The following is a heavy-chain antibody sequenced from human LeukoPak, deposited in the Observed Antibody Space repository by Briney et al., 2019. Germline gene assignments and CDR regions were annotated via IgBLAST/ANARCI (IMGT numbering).Heavy chain of an antibody. J-gene: IGHJ4*02. CDR2: IFPADSDT. CDR3: ARRGNYGDY. D-gene: IGHD3-16*01. Sequence: GAALQISFKGAGYSFTSYWIGRGRQLPGKGREWMCIIFPADSDTRYSPSFQGQATISADKSISTAYLQWTSLKASDTAMYYCARRGNYGDYWGQGTLVTVSS. CDR1: GYSFTSYW. V-gene: IGHV5-51*01.